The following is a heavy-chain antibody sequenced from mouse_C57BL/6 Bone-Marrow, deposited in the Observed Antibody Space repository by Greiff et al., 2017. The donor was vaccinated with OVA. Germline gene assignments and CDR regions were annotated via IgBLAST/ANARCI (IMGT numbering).Heavy chain of an antibody. D-gene: IGHD2-1*01. CDR3: ARDRYGNFDY. V-gene: IGHV5-4*01. CDR2: ISDGGSYT. J-gene: IGHJ2*01. Sequence: EVKVIESGGGLVKPGGSLKLSCAASGFTFSSYAMSWVRQTPEKRLEWVATISDGGSYTYYPDNVKGRFTISRDNAKNNLYLQMSHLKSEDTAMYYCARDRYGNFDYWGQGTTLTVSS. CDR1: GFTFSSYA.